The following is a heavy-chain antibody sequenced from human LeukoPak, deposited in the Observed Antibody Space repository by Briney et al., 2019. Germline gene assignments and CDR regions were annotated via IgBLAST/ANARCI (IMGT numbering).Heavy chain of an antibody. Sequence: GTSLRLSCVASGFTFRTYGMYWVSQAPGKGLEWVAVIWSDGSKKYYAESVKGRFTISRDDSKNTLYLQMNSLRGEDTAVYYCARDGAVGRPIDPWGQGTLVTVSS. CDR2: IWSDGSKK. CDR1: GFTFRTYG. D-gene: IGHD3-10*01. CDR3: ARDGAVGRPIDP. J-gene: IGHJ5*02. V-gene: IGHV3-33*01.